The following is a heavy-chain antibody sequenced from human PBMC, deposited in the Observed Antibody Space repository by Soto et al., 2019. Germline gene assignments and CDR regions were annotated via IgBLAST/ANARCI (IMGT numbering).Heavy chain of an antibody. J-gene: IGHJ5*02. V-gene: IGHV3-48*02. CDR1: GFTFSSYS. CDR3: AIDLVVVVPAATAWFDP. Sequence: EVQLVESGGGLVQPGGSLRLSCAASGFTFSSYSMNWVRQAPGKGLEWVSYISSSSSTIYYADSVQGRFTISRDNAKNSLYLQMNSLRDEDTAVYYCAIDLVVVVPAATAWFDPWGQGTLVTVSS. D-gene: IGHD2-2*01. CDR2: ISSSSSTI.